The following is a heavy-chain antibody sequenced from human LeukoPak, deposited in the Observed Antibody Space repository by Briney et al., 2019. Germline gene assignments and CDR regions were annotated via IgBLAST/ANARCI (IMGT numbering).Heavy chain of an antibody. CDR2: IVPILGIA. Sequence: SVKVSCKASGGTFSSYTISWVRQALGQGLEWMGRIVPILGIANYAQKFQGRVTITADKSTSTAYMELSSLRSEDAAVYYCAGAPLNSYGGDPYFDYWGQGTLVTVSS. CDR3: AGAPLNSYGGDPYFDY. CDR1: GGTFSSYT. J-gene: IGHJ4*02. D-gene: IGHD5-18*01. V-gene: IGHV1-69*02.